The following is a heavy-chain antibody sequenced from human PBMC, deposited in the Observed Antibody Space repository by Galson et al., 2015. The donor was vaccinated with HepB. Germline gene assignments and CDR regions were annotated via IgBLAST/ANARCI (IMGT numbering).Heavy chain of an antibody. V-gene: IGHV3-21*01. CDR1: GFTFSSYS. CDR3: ARDVPDYSNYVPGDY. J-gene: IGHJ4*02. D-gene: IGHD4-11*01. Sequence: SLRLSCAASGFTFSSYSMNWVRQAPGKGLEWVSSISSSSSYIYYADSVKGRFTISRDNAKNSLYLQMNSLRAEDTAVYYCARDVPDYSNYVPGDYWGQGTLVTVSS. CDR2: ISSSSSYI.